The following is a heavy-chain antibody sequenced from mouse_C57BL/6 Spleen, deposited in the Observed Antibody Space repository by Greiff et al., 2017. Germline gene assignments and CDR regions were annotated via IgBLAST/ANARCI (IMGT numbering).Heavy chain of an antibody. Sequence: VTLMESVAELVRPGASVKLSCTSTGFNIPNTYMAWVKQRPEQGLEWVGTIDPASGNTKYPPKVQGKATITADTSSNTAYLQLSSLTSEDTAIYYCASVSFAMDYWGQGTSVTVSA. D-gene: IGHD1-1*01. CDR3: ASVSFAMDY. V-gene: IGHV14-3*01. CDR2: IDPASGNT. CDR1: GFNIPNTY. J-gene: IGHJ4*01.